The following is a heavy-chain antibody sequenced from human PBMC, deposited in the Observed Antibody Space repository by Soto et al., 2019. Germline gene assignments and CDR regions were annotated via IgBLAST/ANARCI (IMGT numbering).Heavy chain of an antibody. CDR2: INPDNGDT. CDR3: ARGVRVSAYLDYYMDV. D-gene: IGHD3-10*02. V-gene: IGHV1-18*01. CDR1: GYTFSNFG. Sequence: QVQLVQSGAEVKKPGASLKVSCKASGYTFSNFGVSWVRQAPGQGLEWIGWINPDNGDTNYGQKFQGRATMTTDTFTNTAYMEVRGLRSDDPAVYYCARGVRVSAYLDYYMDVWGEGTTVTVSS. J-gene: IGHJ6*03.